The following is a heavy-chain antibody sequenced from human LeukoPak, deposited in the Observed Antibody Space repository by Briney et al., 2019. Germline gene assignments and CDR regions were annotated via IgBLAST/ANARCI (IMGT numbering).Heavy chain of an antibody. J-gene: IGHJ4*02. D-gene: IGHD1-26*01. Sequence: PGGSLRVSCAASGFRFSGCSLSRVRQAPGKGLEWVATINEVGSKTYYDDSVKGRFTISRDNAKNSLYLEMSSLRAEDTAVYYCARLLGTVTTFDYWGQGTLVTVSS. V-gene: IGHV3-7*01. CDR2: INEVGSKT. CDR3: ARLLGTVTTFDY. CDR1: GFRFSGCS.